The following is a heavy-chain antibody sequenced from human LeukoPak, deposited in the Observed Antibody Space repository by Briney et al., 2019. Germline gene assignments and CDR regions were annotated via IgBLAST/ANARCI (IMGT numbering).Heavy chain of an antibody. V-gene: IGHV3-23*01. CDR2: ISGSGGST. CDR3: AKRNPGGYYDSSGYGYFDY. D-gene: IGHD3-22*01. J-gene: IGHJ4*02. Sequence: GGTLRLSCAASGFTFSSYGMSWVRQAPGKGLEWVSAISGSGGSTYYADSVKGRFTISRDNSKNTLYLQMNGLRAEDTAVYYCAKRNPGGYYDSSGYGYFDYWGQGTLVTVSS. CDR1: GFTFSSYG.